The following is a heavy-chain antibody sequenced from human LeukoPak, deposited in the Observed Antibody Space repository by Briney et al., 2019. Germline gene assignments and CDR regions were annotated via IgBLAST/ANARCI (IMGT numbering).Heavy chain of an antibody. CDR3: ARGAKYYYGSGSYSGGYYFDY. D-gene: IGHD3-10*01. CDR2: IRPDGSEK. Sequence: GGSLRLSCAASGFTFSTYWMSWVRQAPGKGLEWVANIRPDGSEKYYVDSVKGRLTISRDNSKNTLYLQMNSLRAEDTAVYYCARGAKYYYGSGSYSGGYYFDYWGQGTLVTVSS. CDR1: GFTFSTYW. J-gene: IGHJ4*02. V-gene: IGHV3-7*01.